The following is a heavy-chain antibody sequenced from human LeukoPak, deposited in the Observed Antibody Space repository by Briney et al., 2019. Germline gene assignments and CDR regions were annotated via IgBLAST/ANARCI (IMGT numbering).Heavy chain of an antibody. CDR1: GGSFSGYY. CDR3: ARGRYSSGWYADYFDY. CDR2: INHSGGT. Sequence: SETLSLTCAVYGGSFSGYYWSWIRQPPGEGLEWIGEINHSGGTNYNPSLKSRVTISVETSKNQFSLKLSSMTAADTAVYYCARGRYSSGWYADYFDYWGQGTLVTVSS. D-gene: IGHD6-19*01. V-gene: IGHV4-34*01. J-gene: IGHJ4*02.